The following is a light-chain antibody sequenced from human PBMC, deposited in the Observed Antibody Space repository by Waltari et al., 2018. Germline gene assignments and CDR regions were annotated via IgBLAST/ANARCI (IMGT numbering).Light chain of an antibody. Sequence: QSALAQPASVSGSPGQSITISCTGTSSDVGVWQYVPWYQKHPGKAPKLMIYDDNKRPPGISLGLSGSKSGNTASLTISGRQGADEADYYCGSHTSGSTWVFGGGTKVTFL. CDR2: DDN. CDR3: GSHTSGSTWV. V-gene: IGLV2-14*03. CDR1: SSDVGVWQY. J-gene: IGLJ3*02.